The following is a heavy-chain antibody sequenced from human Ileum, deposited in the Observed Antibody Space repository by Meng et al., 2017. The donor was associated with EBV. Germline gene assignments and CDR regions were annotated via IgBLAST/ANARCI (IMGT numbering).Heavy chain of an antibody. Sequence: QGQYVHTGSGVNVPGSSVRCSSNASRYTFTNYAQNWVRQAPGQGLEWMGWISTNTGNPTYAPGFTGRFVFSLDTSVSTAYLQISSLKAEDTAVYYCARSWGGGSSKEWGQGTLVTVSS. CDR3: ARSWGGGSSKE. J-gene: IGHJ4*02. D-gene: IGHD2-15*01. V-gene: IGHV7-4-1*02. CDR2: ISTNTGNP. CDR1: RYTFTNYA.